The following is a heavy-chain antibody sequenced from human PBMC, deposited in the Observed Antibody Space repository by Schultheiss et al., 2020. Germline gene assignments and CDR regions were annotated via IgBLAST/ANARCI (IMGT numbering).Heavy chain of an antibody. Sequence: GGSLRLSCVASGFTFSDYYMSWVRQAPGKGLEWVSAISGSGGSTYYADSVKGRFTISRDNSKNTLYLQMNSLRAEDTAVYYCAKASITMVRGDTFDYWGQGTLVTVSS. D-gene: IGHD3-10*01. CDR2: ISGSGGST. CDR1: GFTFSDYY. V-gene: IGHV3-23*01. CDR3: AKASITMVRGDTFDY. J-gene: IGHJ4*02.